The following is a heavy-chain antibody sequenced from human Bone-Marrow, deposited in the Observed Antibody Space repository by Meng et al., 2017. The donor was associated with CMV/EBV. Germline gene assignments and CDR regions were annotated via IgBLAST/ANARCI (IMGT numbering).Heavy chain of an antibody. D-gene: IGHD3-3*01. J-gene: IGHJ6*01. V-gene: IGHV4-39*07. CDR2: IYYSGST. Sequence: SETLSLTCTVSGGSISSSSYYWGWIRQPPGKGLEWIGSIYYSGSTYYNPSLKSRVTISVDTSKNQFSLKLSSVTAADTAVYYCARDPLYYDFWSGPKSYYYGIDVWGQGTTVTVSS. CDR1: GGSISSSSYY. CDR3: ARDPLYYDFWSGPKSYYYGIDV.